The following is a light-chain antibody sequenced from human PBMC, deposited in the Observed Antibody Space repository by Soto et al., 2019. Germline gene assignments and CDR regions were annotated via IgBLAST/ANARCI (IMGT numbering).Light chain of an antibody. J-gene: IGLJ2*01. Sequence: QSALTQPASVSGSPGQSITISCTGSSSDVGNYNYVFWYQQHPGKAPKLMIYEVSNRPSGVSNRFSGSKSGNTASLTISGLKTEDEADYYCQSYDSSNPHVVFGGGTKLTVL. CDR2: EVS. CDR1: SSDVGNYNY. V-gene: IGLV2-14*01. CDR3: QSYDSSNPHVV.